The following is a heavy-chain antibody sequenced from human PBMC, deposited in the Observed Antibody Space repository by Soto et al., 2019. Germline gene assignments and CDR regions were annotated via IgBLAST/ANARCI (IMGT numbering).Heavy chain of an antibody. J-gene: IGHJ4*02. CDR1: GFTFSNHA. V-gene: IGHV3-23*01. D-gene: IGHD2-2*01. Sequence: EVQLLESGGALVQPGGSLRLSCAASGFTFSNHAMNWVRQAPGKGLEWVSTISDSGSTYYADSVKGRFTISRDNSKNKLYLQMNRLRAEDTAVYYCARDPGGHYCTSTSCLYFFDRWGQGTLVIVSS. CDR3: ARDPGGHYCTSTSCLYFFDR. CDR2: ISDSGST.